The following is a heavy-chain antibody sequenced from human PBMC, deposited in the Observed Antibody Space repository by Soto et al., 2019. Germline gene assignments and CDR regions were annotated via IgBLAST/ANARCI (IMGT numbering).Heavy chain of an antibody. CDR3: HCLPNWNPQGKRNPD. Sequence: GGSLRLSCSASGFTFSSYAMHWVRQAPGKGLEYVSAISSNGGSTYYADSVKGRFTISRDNSKNTLYLQMSSLRAEDTAVYYCHCLPNWNPQGKRNPDWGQGTMVTVSS. CDR2: ISSNGGST. V-gene: IGHV3-64D*08. J-gene: IGHJ3*01. D-gene: IGHD1-20*01. CDR1: GFTFSSYA.